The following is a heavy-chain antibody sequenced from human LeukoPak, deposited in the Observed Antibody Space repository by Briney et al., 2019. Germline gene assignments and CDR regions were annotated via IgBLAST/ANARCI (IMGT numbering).Heavy chain of an antibody. CDR1: EYTFTSYA. J-gene: IGHJ6*02. V-gene: IGHV7-4-1*02. CDR2: INTNTGNP. Sequence: ASVKVSCKASEYTFTSYAMNWVRQAPGQGLEWMGWINTNTGNPTYAQGFTGRFVFSLDTSVSTAYLQISSLKAEDTAVYYCARETSSSWYYYYGMDVWGQGTTVTVSS. CDR3: ARETSSSWYYYYGMDV. D-gene: IGHD6-13*01.